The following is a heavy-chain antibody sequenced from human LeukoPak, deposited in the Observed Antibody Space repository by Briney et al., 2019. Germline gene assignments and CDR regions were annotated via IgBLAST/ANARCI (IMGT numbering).Heavy chain of an antibody. CDR2: INHSGST. J-gene: IGHJ4*02. D-gene: IGHD3-10*01. CDR3: AREGYGSGSYYVEGFDY. Sequence: PSETLSLTCAVYGGSFSGYYWSWIRQPPGKGPEWIGEINHSGSTNYNPSLKSRVTISVDRSKNQFSLKLSSVTAADTAVYYCAREGYGSGSYYVEGFDYWGQGTLVTVSS. CDR1: GGSFSGYY. V-gene: IGHV4-34*01.